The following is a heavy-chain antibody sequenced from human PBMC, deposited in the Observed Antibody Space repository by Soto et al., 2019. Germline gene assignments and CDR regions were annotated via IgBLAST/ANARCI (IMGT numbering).Heavy chain of an antibody. D-gene: IGHD4-4*01. CDR3: AKQVTYSNYAYYFDY. CDR2: ISYDGSNK. J-gene: IGHJ4*02. Sequence: GGSMRHSCATSEFTFSSYGMHWVSKNQGKGLEWVAVISYDGSNKYYADSVKGRFTISRDNSKNTLYLQMNSLRAEDTAVYYCAKQVTYSNYAYYFDYWGQGTLVTVSS. CDR1: EFTFSSYG. V-gene: IGHV3-30*18.